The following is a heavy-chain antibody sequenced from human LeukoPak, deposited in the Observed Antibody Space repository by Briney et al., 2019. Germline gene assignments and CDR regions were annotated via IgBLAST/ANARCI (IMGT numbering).Heavy chain of an antibody. CDR2: IYYSGST. CDR1: GGSISNYY. J-gene: IGHJ6*02. D-gene: IGHD1-26*01. V-gene: IGHV4-59*12. Sequence: SETLSLTCTVSGGSISNYYWTWIRQPPGKGLEWIGYIYYSGSTNYNPSLKSRVTILVDTSKNQFSLKLSSVTAADTAVYYCARDSVTSGSTQYYYYYGMDVWGQGTTVTVSS. CDR3: ARDSVTSGSTQYYYYYGMDV.